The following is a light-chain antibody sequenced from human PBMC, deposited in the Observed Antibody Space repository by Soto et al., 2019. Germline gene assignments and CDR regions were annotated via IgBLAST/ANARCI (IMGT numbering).Light chain of an antibody. V-gene: IGKV3-15*01. J-gene: IGKJ1*01. CDR2: GAS. Sequence: VMTQSPATLSASPGAGVTLSCRASRSVSRDLNWYQQKPGQAPRLLISGASTRASGVPARFSGSGSGTKFTLTISRLQPEDFAIYYCQQCNNSPWTFGQGTKVEI. CDR3: QQCNNSPWT. CDR1: RSVSRD.